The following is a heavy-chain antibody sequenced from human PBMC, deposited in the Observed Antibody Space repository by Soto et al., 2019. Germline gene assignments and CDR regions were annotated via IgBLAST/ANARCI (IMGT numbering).Heavy chain of an antibody. Sequence: ASVKVSCKASGYTFTSYGISWVRQAPGQGLEWMGWISAYNGNTNYAQKLQGRVTMTTDTSTSTAYMELRSLRSDDTAVYYCARDFPAIYSSGSRVFDYWGQGTLVTVSS. V-gene: IGHV1-18*01. CDR1: GYTFTSYG. D-gene: IGHD6-19*01. J-gene: IGHJ4*02. CDR2: ISAYNGNT. CDR3: ARDFPAIYSSGSRVFDY.